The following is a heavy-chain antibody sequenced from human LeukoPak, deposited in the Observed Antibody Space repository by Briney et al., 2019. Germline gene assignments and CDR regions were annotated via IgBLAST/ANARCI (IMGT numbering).Heavy chain of an antibody. J-gene: IGHJ4*02. V-gene: IGHV3-23*01. CDR1: GFTFSSSA. D-gene: IGHD2-15*01. CDR2: ISASGGST. CDR3: ARILGYCSGGSCYQDFDY. Sequence: GGSLRLSCAASGFTFSSSAMSWVRQVPGKGLEWVSGISASGGSTYYADSVKGRFTISRDNSKNTLYLQMNSLRAEDTAVYYCARILGYCSGGSCYQDFDYWGQGTLVTVSS.